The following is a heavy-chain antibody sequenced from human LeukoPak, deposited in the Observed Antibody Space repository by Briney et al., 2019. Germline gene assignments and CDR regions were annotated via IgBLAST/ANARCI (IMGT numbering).Heavy chain of an antibody. CDR3: ARVGSYAFDI. CDR1: GCSISSYY. CDR2: IHYSGSI. V-gene: IGHV4-59*01. J-gene: IGHJ3*02. Sequence: SETLSLTCTASGCSISSYYWSWIRQPPGRGLEWIGYIHYSGSINSNPSLKSRVTISVDTSKNQFSLRLSSVTAADTAVYYCARVGSYAFDIWGQGTMVTVSS.